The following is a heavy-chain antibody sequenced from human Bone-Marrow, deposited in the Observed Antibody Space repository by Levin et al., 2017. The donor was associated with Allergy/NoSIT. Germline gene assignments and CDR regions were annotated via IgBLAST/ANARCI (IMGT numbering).Heavy chain of an antibody. Sequence: RGESLKISCRTSGGTFSNNVITWVRQAPGQGLEWMGGILPIFNTPNYAQKFQGRVSITADKSTSTAYLELSSLRSDDTAVYYCARDRDGDNNYYFDVWGRGTLVTVSS. CDR2: ILPIFNTP. CDR1: GGTFSNNV. CDR3: ARDRDGDNNYYFDV. J-gene: IGHJ2*01. D-gene: IGHD5-24*01. V-gene: IGHV1-69*06.